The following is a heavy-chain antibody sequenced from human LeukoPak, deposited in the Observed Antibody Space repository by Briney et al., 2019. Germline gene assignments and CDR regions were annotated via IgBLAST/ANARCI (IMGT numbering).Heavy chain of an antibody. J-gene: IGHJ4*02. CDR2: IYSGGST. V-gene: IGHV3-53*01. D-gene: IGHD6-13*01. Sequence: GGSLRLSCAASGFTVSSKYMSWVRQAPGKGLEWVSVIYSGGSTYYADSVKGRFTISRDSSKNTVDLQMNSLRVEDTAVYYCTMRGNTWYDCWGQGTLVTVSS. CDR1: GFTVSSKY. CDR3: TMRGNTWYDC.